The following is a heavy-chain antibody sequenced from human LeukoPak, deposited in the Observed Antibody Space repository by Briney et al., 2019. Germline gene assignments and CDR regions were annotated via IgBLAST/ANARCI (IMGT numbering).Heavy chain of an antibody. J-gene: IGHJ4*02. D-gene: IGHD6-6*01. CDR2: ISAYNGNT. CDR3: ASGEYSRTRLGY. CDR1: GYTFTSYG. V-gene: IGHV1-18*01. Sequence: ASVKVSCKASGYTFTSYGVSWVRQAPGQGLEWMGWISAYNGNTNYAQKLQGRVTMTTDTSTSTAYMELRSLRSDDTAVYYCASGEYSRTRLGYWGQGTLVTVSS.